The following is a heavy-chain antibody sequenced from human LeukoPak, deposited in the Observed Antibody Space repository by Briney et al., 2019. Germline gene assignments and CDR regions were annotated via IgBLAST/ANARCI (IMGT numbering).Heavy chain of an antibody. CDR1: GDSIGSHY. Sequence: SETLSLTCTVSGDSIGSHYCSWVRQPPGQGLEWIGYIFYVGSTNYNPSPKSRVTISVDTSKNQFSLKLNSVTAADTAVYYCARDYYDSRGEAFDIWGQGTMVTVSS. D-gene: IGHD3-22*01. CDR3: ARDYYDSRGEAFDI. V-gene: IGHV4-59*11. J-gene: IGHJ3*02. CDR2: IFYVGST.